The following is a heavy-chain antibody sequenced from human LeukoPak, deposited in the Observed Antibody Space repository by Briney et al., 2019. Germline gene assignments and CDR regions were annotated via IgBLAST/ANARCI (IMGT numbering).Heavy chain of an antibody. J-gene: IGHJ5*02. D-gene: IGHD3-22*01. V-gene: IGHV3-21*01. Sequence: PGGSLRLSCAASGFTFSNYYMNWVRQAPGKGLEWVSSISGSSSYIYYADSMKGRFTISRDNAKNSLYLQMNSLRAEDTAVYYCARDVYYYDSSGFDPWGQGTLVTVSS. CDR3: ARDVYYYDSSGFDP. CDR1: GFTFSNYY. CDR2: ISGSSSYI.